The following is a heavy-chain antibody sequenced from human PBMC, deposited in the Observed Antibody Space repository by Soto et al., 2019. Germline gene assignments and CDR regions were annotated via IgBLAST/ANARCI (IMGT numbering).Heavy chain of an antibody. J-gene: IGHJ3*02. CDR2: INHSGST. D-gene: IGHD5-18*01. CDR3: ARQGAMGPGFDAFDS. V-gene: IGHV4-34*01. Sequence: SETLSLTCAVYGGSFSGYYWSWIRQPPGKGLEWIGEINHSGSTNYNPSLKSRVTISVDTSKNQFSLKLSSVTAADTAVYYCARQGAMGPGFDAFDSWGQGTMDTGSS. CDR1: GGSFSGYY.